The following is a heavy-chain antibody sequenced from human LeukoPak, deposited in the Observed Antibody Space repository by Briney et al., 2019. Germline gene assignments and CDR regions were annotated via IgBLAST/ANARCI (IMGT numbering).Heavy chain of an antibody. CDR2: IYSGGTT. CDR3: ATLHDYGDTSGY. J-gene: IGHJ4*02. D-gene: IGHD4-17*01. CDR1: GFTVSSNY. Sequence: TGGSLRLSCAASGFTVSSNYTSWVGPAPGKGRAWVSVIYSGGTTYYPDSAKGRFTISRDNSKNTLYLQMNSLRAEDTAVDYCATLHDYGDTSGYWGQGTLVTVSS. V-gene: IGHV3-53*01.